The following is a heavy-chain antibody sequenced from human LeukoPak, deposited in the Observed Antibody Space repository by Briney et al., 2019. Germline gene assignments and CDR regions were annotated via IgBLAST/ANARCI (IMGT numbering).Heavy chain of an antibody. CDR1: GGTLSSYA. J-gene: IGHJ4*02. Sequence: ASVKVSCKASGGTLSSYAISWVRQAPGQGLEWMGGIIPIFGTTKYSQKFQGRVTITAAESTGTAFMDLNSLTSDDTAVYYCAKADRGWGVITKDWGQGTLVTVSS. CDR2: IIPIFGTT. CDR3: AKADRGWGVITKD. V-gene: IGHV1-69*13. D-gene: IGHD3-10*01.